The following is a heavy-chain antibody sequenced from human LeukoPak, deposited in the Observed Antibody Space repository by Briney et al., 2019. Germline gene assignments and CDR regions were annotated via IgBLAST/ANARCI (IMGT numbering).Heavy chain of an antibody. Sequence: PGGSLRLSCAASGFTFSSYAMSWVRQAPGKGLEWVSYISSSGSTIYYADSVKGRFTISRDNAKNSLYLQMNSLRAEDTAVYYCARDADVDILNFDYWGQGTLVTVSS. J-gene: IGHJ4*02. CDR1: GFTFSSYA. D-gene: IGHD5-12*01. CDR3: ARDADVDILNFDY. V-gene: IGHV3-48*04. CDR2: ISSSGSTI.